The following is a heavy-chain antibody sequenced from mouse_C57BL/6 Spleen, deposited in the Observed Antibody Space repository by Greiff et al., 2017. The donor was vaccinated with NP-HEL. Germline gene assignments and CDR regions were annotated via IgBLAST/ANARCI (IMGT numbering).Heavy chain of an antibody. V-gene: IGHV8-12*01. CDR1: GFSLSTSGMG. CDR2: IYWDDDK. Sequence: QVTLKVSGPGILQSSQTLSLTCSFSGFSLSTSGMGVSWIRQPTGKGLEWLAHIYWDDDKRYYPSLKRRLTISKDTSRNQIYLKITSVDTADTATYYCARSWAYYFDYWGQGTTLTVSS. D-gene: IGHD4-1*01. CDR3: ARSWAYYFDY. J-gene: IGHJ2*01.